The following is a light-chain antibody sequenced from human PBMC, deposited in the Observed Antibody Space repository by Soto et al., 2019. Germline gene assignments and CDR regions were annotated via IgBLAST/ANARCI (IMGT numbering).Light chain of an antibody. CDR1: QSVRSSY. Sequence: EIVLTQSPGTLSLSPGERATLSCRASQSVRSSYLAWYQQKPGQAPRLLIYGSSSRATGNPDRFSGSGSGTDFTLTISRLEPEYLAVYYCQQYGTSPLTFGGGTKVEIK. CDR3: QQYGTSPLT. J-gene: IGKJ4*01. V-gene: IGKV3-20*01. CDR2: GSS.